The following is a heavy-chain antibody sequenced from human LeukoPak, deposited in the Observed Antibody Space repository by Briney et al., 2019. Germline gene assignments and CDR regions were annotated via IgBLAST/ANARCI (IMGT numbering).Heavy chain of an antibody. V-gene: IGHV4-59*01. CDR1: GGSISNYY. CDR3: ARETEKQWQY. D-gene: IGHD6-19*01. CDR2: IYYSGTT. J-gene: IGHJ3*01. Sequence: SETLSLTCTVSGGSISNYYWNWIRQPPGKGLEWIGYIYYSGTTNYNPSLKSRVSMSVDTSKNQFSLKLSSVTAADTAVYYCARETEKQWQYWGQGTTVSVSS.